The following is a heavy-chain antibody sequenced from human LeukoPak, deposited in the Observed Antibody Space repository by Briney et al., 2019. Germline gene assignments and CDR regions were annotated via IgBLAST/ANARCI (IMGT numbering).Heavy chain of an antibody. CDR1: GYTFTSHG. J-gene: IGHJ4*02. Sequence: ASVEVSCKASGYTFTSHGISWVRQAPGQGLEWMGWISTYNGNTNYAQNLQGRVTMTTDTSTSTAYMELRSLRSDDTAVYYCARETESEQWETDYWGQGTLVTVSS. CDR3: ARETESEQWETDY. V-gene: IGHV1-18*01. CDR2: ISTYNGNT. D-gene: IGHD1-26*01.